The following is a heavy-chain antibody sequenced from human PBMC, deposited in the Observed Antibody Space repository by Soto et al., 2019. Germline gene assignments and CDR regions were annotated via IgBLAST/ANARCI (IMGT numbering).Heavy chain of an antibody. V-gene: IGHV4-61*01. CDR2: VYYSGST. J-gene: IGHJ4*02. CDR3: AREAPDYFDY. CDR1: GVSVTSATHY. Sequence: QVQLQESGPGLVKPSETLSLTCTVSGVSVTSATHYWGWVRQHPGKGLEWIGYVYYSGSTIYNPSRKERITLSRGTSKNQVSLKLHSVAAADTAAYYCAREAPDYFDYWGQGTLVTVSS.